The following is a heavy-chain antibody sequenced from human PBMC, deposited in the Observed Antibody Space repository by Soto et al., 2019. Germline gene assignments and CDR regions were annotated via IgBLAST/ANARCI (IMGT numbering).Heavy chain of an antibody. J-gene: IGHJ4*02. V-gene: IGHV3-23*01. CDR2: VSDSGDST. CDR3: AKDLVWGSSWYSDY. CDR1: GFIFSSYA. D-gene: IGHD6-13*01. Sequence: GGSLRLSCAASGFIFSSYAMSWVRQAPGKGLEWVSTVSDSGDSTYYADSVKGRFTISRDNSKNTLYLQMNSLRAEDTAVYYCAKDLVWGSSWYSDYWGQGTMVTVSS.